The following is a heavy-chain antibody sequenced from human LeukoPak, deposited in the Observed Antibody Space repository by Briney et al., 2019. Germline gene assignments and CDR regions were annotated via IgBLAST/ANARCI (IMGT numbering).Heavy chain of an antibody. CDR2: IKQDGSEK. CDR3: ASSPGYDSSGYYLGTFDYFDY. J-gene: IGHJ4*02. Sequence: GGSLRLSCAASGFTFSSYGMSWVRQAPGKGLEWVANIKQDGSEKYYVDSVKGRFTISRDNAKNSLYLQMNSLRAEDTAVYYCASSPGYDSSGYYLGTFDYFDYWGQGTLVTVSS. D-gene: IGHD3-22*01. CDR1: GFTFSSYG. V-gene: IGHV3-7*01.